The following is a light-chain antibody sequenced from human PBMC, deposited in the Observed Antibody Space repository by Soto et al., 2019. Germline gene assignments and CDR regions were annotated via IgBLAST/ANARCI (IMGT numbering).Light chain of an antibody. V-gene: IGKV3-20*01. CDR1: QSVSSSY. J-gene: IGKJ5*01. CDR3: QQYDSSPIT. Sequence: IFWRQSPGTLTLSPGERATLSCRASQSVSSSYLAWYQQKPGQAPSLLIYGASRRATGIPDRFSGSGSGTDFTLTISRLEPEDFAVYYCQQYDSSPITFGQGTRLE. CDR2: GAS.